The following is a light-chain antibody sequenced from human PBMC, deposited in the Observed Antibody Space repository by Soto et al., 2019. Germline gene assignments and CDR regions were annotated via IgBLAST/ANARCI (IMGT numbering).Light chain of an antibody. CDR3: SSFTNGNTRV. Sequence: QSALTQPASVSGSPGQSITISCTGTSSDIGGYKYVSWYQQHPGKAPRLMIYDVSNRPSGVSNRFSGSKSGSTASLTISGLQADDEADYYCSSFTNGNTRVFGAGTKLTVL. CDR1: SSDIGGYKY. V-gene: IGLV2-14*03. J-gene: IGLJ1*01. CDR2: DVS.